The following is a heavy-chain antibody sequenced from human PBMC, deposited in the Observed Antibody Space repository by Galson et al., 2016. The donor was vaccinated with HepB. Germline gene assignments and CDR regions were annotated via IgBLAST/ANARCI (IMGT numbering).Heavy chain of an antibody. Sequence: SLRLSCAASGIALGSHGMHWVRQAPGKGLEWVAHVWHDDSNRYYADSVRGRFTISSDKSKNTLSLQMNSLRAEDTALYYCAETKGGKIPSFVSYESRSYFRGTNYYYGLDVWGQGTTVTVSS. D-gene: IGHD3-10*01. CDR2: VWHDDSNR. V-gene: IGHV3-33*03. CDR1: GIALGSHG. J-gene: IGHJ6*02. CDR3: AETKGGKIPSFVSYESRSYFRGTNYYYGLDV.